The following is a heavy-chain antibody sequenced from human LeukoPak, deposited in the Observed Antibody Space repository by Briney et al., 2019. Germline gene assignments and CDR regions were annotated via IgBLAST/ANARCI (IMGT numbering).Heavy chain of an antibody. J-gene: IGHJ4*02. V-gene: IGHV3-23*01. CDR1: GSTFSSYA. Sequence: GGSLRLSCAASGSTFSSYAMSWVRQAPGKGLEWVSAISGSGGSTYYADSVKGRFTISRDNSKNTLYLQMNSLRAEDTAVYYCAKDLHLPNSYGDYWGQGTLVTVSS. CDR3: AKDLHLPNSYGDY. CDR2: ISGSGGST. D-gene: IGHD5-18*01.